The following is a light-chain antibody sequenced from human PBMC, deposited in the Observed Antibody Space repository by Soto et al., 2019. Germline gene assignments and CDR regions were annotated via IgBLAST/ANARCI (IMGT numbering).Light chain of an antibody. CDR3: QTWGTGFWV. V-gene: IGLV4-69*01. Sequence: QSVLTQSPSASASLGASVKLTCTLSSGHSNYAIAWHQQQSEKGPRFLMKLNSDGSHSKGDGIPDRFSGSSSGAERYLTISSLQSEDEADYYCQTWGTGFWVFGGGTKLTVL. CDR1: SGHSNYA. CDR2: LNSDGSH. J-gene: IGLJ3*02.